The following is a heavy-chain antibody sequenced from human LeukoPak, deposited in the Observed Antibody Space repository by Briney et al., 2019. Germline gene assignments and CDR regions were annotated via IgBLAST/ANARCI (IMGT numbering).Heavy chain of an antibody. V-gene: IGHV3-30*18. J-gene: IGHJ4*02. Sequence: GGSLRLSCAASGFTFSSYGMHWVRQAPGKGLEWVAVISYDGSNKYYADSVKGRFTISRDNSKNTLYLQMNSLRAEDTAVHYCAKPVYSSSWSPFDYWGQGTLVTVSS. CDR2: ISYDGSNK. D-gene: IGHD6-13*01. CDR3: AKPVYSSSWSPFDY. CDR1: GFTFSSYG.